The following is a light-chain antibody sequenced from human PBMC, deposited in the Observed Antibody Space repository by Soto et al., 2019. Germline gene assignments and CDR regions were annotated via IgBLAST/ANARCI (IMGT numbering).Light chain of an antibody. CDR3: LQDYDFPYT. J-gene: IGKJ2*01. Sequence: EMVMTQSPATLSVSPGERVTLSCRASQTVGSNLAWYQQKPGQAPRLLIYGASTRVTGIPARFSGSGSGTEFTLTISSLQTEDVATYFCLQDYDFPYTFGQGTKLEI. CDR2: GAS. V-gene: IGKV3-15*01. CDR1: QTVGSN.